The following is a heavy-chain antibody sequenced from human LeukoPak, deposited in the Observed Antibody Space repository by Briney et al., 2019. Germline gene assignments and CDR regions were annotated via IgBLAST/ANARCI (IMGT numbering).Heavy chain of an antibody. Sequence: PGRSLRLSCEASGFTFNNYAMNWVRQAPGKGLEWVAIISYDGTNKYYADSVKGRFTISRDNAKNSLYLQMNSLRAEDTAVYYCARELGTKLLWFGELYSWFDPWGQGTLVTVSS. V-gene: IGHV3-30*04. D-gene: IGHD3-10*01. CDR1: GFTFNNYA. CDR3: ARELGTKLLWFGELYSWFDP. J-gene: IGHJ5*02. CDR2: ISYDGTNK.